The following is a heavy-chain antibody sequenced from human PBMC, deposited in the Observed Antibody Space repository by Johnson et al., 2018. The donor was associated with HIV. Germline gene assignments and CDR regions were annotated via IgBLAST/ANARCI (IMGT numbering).Heavy chain of an antibody. V-gene: IGHV3-53*01. CDR1: GFIVSSKY. J-gene: IGHJ3*02. Sequence: VYLVESGGGFIQPGGSLRLSCAASGFIVSSKYMSWVRQAPGKGLEWVSVIYSGGNTYYADSVKGRFTISRDNSRNRLYLQMSSLRADDTAVYYCASDYGGTKDAFDIWGQGTMVTVSS. CDR2: IYSGGNT. D-gene: IGHD3-10*01. CDR3: ASDYGGTKDAFDI.